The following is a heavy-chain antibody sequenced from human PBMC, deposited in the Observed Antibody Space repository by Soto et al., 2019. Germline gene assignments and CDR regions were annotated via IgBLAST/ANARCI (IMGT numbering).Heavy chain of an antibody. CDR3: ARVYRGFWSGYYGFNYFDY. CDR2: IYYSGST. D-gene: IGHD3-3*01. CDR1: GGSISSGGYY. Sequence: SETLSLTCTVSGGSISSGGYYWSWIRQHPGKGLEWIGYIYYSGSTYYNPSLKSRVTISVDTSKNQFSLKLSSVTAADTAVYYCARVYRGFWSGYYGFNYFDYWGQGTLVTVSS. V-gene: IGHV4-31*03. J-gene: IGHJ4*02.